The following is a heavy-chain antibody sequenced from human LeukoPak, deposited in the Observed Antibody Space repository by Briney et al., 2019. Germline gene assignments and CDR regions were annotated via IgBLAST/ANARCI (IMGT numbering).Heavy chain of an antibody. J-gene: IGHJ1*01. Sequence: GASVKVSCKVSGYTLTELSMHWVRQAPGKGLEWMGGFDPEDGETIYAQKFQGRVTMTEDTSTDTAYMELSSLRSEDTAVCYCASYYGDYSAHFQHWGQGTLVTVSS. V-gene: IGHV1-24*01. CDR1: GYTLTELS. CDR2: FDPEDGET. CDR3: ASYYGDYSAHFQH. D-gene: IGHD4-17*01.